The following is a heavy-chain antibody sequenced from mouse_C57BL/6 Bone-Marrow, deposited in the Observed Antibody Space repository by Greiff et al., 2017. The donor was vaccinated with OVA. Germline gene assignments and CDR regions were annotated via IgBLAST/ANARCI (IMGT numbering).Heavy chain of an antibody. D-gene: IGHD1-1*01. CDR1: GYTFTDYY. V-gene: IGHV1-19*01. CDR3: ASTVVDAMDY. CDR2: INPYNGGT. Sequence: DVKLQESGPVLVKPGASVKMSCKASGYTFTDYYMNWVKQSHGKSLEWIGVINPYNGGTSYNQKFKGKATLTVDKSSSTAYMELNSLTSEDSAVYYCASTVVDAMDYWGQGTSVTVSS. J-gene: IGHJ4*01.